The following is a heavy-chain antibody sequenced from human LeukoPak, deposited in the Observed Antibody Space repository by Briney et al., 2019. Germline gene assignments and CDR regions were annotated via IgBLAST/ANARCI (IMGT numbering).Heavy chain of an antibody. CDR2: ISAYNGNT. D-gene: IGHD6-6*01. CDR3: AIDSSSSHAFDI. CDR1: GYTFTSYG. V-gene: IGHV1-18*01. J-gene: IGHJ3*02. Sequence: ASVKVSCKASGYTFTSYGISWVRQAPGQGLEWMGWISAYNGNTNYAQKLQGSVTMTTDTSTSTAYMELRSLRSDDTAVYYCAIDSSSSHAFDIWGQGTMVTVSS.